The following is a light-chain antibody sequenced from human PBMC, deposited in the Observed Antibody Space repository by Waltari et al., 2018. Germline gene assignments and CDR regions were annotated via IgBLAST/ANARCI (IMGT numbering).Light chain of an antibody. Sequence: QLVLTQSPSASASLGASAKLTSTLHSGHSSNIVAWLQQQPQKGPRYLMKINSDGSHSKGDQIPDRFSGASSGAERYLTISSVQSEDEADYYCQTGGHGTWVFGGGTKLTVL. CDR3: QTGGHGTWV. CDR2: INSDGSH. J-gene: IGLJ3*02. V-gene: IGLV4-69*01. CDR1: SGHSSNI.